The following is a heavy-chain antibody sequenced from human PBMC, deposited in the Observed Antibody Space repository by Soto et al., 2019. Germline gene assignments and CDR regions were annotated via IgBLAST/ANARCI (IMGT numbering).Heavy chain of an antibody. CDR1: GFTFSNFG. J-gene: IGHJ4*02. CDR2: IWYDGSNK. CDR3: ERDWEHYFDY. V-gene: IGHV3-33*01. D-gene: IGHD1-26*01. Sequence: QVQLVESGGGVVQPGRSLRLSCAASGFTFSNFGMHWVRQAPGKGLEWVAVIWYDGSNKYYADSVKGRFTISRDNSKNTVDLHMNSLRAEDTAVYYCERDWEHYFDYWGQGTLVTVSS.